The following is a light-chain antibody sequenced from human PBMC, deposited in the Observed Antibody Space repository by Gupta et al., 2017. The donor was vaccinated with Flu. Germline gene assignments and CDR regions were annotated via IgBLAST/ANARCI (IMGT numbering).Light chain of an antibody. CDR2: KAS. CDR3: QHENSSPFT. J-gene: IGKJ3*01. CDR1: QSISSW. Sequence: DIQMTQSPSTLSASVGDRVTITCRASQSISSWLAWYQQKPGKAPKLLIYKASRVESGVPSRFSGSGSGTEFTLTISSRQPDDFATYYCQHENSSPFTFGHGTKVDIK. V-gene: IGKV1-5*03.